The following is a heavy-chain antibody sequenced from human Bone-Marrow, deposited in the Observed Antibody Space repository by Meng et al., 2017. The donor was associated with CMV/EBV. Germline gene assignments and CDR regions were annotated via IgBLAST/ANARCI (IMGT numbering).Heavy chain of an antibody. Sequence: GESLKISCAAPGFTFSSYGMHWVRQAPGKGLEWVAFIRYDGSNKYYADSVKGRFTISRDNSKNTLYLQMNSLRAEDTAVYYCAKSLDSKQLDNYGMDVWGQGTTVTVSS. CDR1: GFTFSSYG. CDR3: AKSLDSKQLDNYGMDV. V-gene: IGHV3-30*02. J-gene: IGHJ6*02. CDR2: IRYDGSNK. D-gene: IGHD4-11*01.